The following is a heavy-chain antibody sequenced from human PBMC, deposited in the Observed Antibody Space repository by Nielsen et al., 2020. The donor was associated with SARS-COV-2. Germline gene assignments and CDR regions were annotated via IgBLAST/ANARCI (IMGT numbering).Heavy chain of an antibody. CDR1: GYTFKNYW. J-gene: IGHJ3*02. V-gene: IGHV5-51*01. CDR2: IDPSDSDA. CDR3: ARLHLPDAFDI. Sequence: KVSCKGSGYTFKNYWIVWVRQMPGKGLEWMGIIDPSDSDARYSPSFQGQVTISAYKSINTAYLQWSSLKASDIAVYYCARLHLPDAFDIWGQGIMVTVSS.